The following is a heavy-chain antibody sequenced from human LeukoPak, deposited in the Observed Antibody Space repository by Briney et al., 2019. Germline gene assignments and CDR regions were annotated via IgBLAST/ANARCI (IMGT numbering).Heavy chain of an antibody. D-gene: IGHD3-3*01. Sequence: ASVKVSCKASGYTFTGYYMHWVRQAPGQGLEWMGWINPNRGGTNYAQKFQGRVTMTRDTSISTAHMELSRLRSDDTAVYYCARTYYDFWSGPWYYFDYWGQGTLVTVSS. V-gene: IGHV1-2*02. J-gene: IGHJ4*02. CDR3: ARTYYDFWSGPWYYFDY. CDR1: GYTFTGYY. CDR2: INPNRGGT.